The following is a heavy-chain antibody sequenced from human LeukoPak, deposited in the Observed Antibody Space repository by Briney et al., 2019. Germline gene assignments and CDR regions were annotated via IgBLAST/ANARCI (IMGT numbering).Heavy chain of an antibody. CDR1: GFTFSSYA. D-gene: IGHD2-15*01. V-gene: IGHV3-30*18. CDR3: AKGLGGSWWDAFDI. Sequence: GGSLRLSCAASGFTFSSYAMNWVRQAPGKGLEWVAVISYDGSNKYYADSVKGRFTISRDNSKNTLYLQMNSLRAEDTAVYYCAKGLGGSWWDAFDIWGQGTMVTVSS. CDR2: ISYDGSNK. J-gene: IGHJ3*02.